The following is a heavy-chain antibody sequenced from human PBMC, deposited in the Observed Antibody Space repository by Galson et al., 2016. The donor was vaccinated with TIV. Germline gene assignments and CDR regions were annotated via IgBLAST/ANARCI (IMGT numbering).Heavy chain of an antibody. CDR2: ISDGGKT. D-gene: IGHD2-21*01. Sequence: SLRLSCAASGLSVSINYMAWVRQAPGKGLEWVSLISDGGKTYYPDSVKGRFTVSRDNSKNTLYLRMNRLKVEDTAVYYCARDRIVDAYYYHYYYGLDVWGQGTAVTVSS. V-gene: IGHV3-66*02. CDR1: GLSVSINY. J-gene: IGHJ6*02. CDR3: ARDRIVDAYYYHYYYGLDV.